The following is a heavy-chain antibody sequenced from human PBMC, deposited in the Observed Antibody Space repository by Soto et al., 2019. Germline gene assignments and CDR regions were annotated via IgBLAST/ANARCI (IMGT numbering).Heavy chain of an antibody. CDR1: GFTFSSYW. J-gene: IGHJ4*02. CDR3: ARVPDYDILTGFGY. Sequence: PGGSLRLSCAASGFTFSSYWMHWVRQAPGKGLVWVSRINSDGSSTSYADSVKGRFTISRDNAKNTLYLQMNSLRAEDTAVYYCARVPDYDILTGFGYWGQGTLVTVSS. D-gene: IGHD3-9*01. V-gene: IGHV3-74*01. CDR2: INSDGSST.